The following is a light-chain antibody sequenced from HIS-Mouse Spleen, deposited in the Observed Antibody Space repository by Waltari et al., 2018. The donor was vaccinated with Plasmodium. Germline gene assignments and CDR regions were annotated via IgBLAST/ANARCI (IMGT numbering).Light chain of an antibody. CDR1: QSVSSN. V-gene: IGKV3-15*01. Sequence: EIVMTQSPAILSVSPGERAPLSCRASQSVSSNLAWYQQKPGQAPRTLIYGASTRATGIPARFSGSGSGTEFTLTISSLQSEDFAVYYCQQYNNWSFTFGPGTKVDIK. J-gene: IGKJ3*01. CDR2: GAS. CDR3: QQYNNWSFT.